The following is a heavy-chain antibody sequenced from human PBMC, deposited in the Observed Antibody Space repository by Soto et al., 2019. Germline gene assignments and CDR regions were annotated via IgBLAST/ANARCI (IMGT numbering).Heavy chain of an antibody. CDR2: INHRGSS. V-gene: IGHV4-34*01. Sequence: SETLSLTCAVNGGSLSGYYWSWIRQSPGKGLEWIGEINHRGSSDYNPSLKGRVTLSVDTSTNQVSLRLASVTAADTAIYYCARDREAGYNFYYGMDVWGQGTTVTVSS. J-gene: IGHJ6*02. CDR3: ARDREAGYNFYYGMDV. CDR1: GGSLSGYY. D-gene: IGHD6-19*01.